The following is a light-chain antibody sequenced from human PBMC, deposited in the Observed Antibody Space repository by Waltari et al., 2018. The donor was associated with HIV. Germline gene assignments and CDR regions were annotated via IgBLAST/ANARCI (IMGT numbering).Light chain of an antibody. CDR1: QSISAK. CDR2: EAA. J-gene: IGKJ2*01. V-gene: IGKV3-15*01. Sequence: EIVMTQSPPPLSVSQGKRVTLSCRASQSISAKLAWYQQRPGQAPRLLIYEAATRPTGIPARFSGSGSGTEFTLTISSLQSEDFATYFCQQYDDGPRGITFGQGTMLEIK. CDR3: QQYDDGPRGIT.